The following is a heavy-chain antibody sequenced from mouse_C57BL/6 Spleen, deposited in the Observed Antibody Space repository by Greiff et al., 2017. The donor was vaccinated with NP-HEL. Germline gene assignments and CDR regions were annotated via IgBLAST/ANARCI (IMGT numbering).Heavy chain of an antibody. CDR2: INPNNGGT. CDR3: ARDEDY. Sequence: VQLQQSGPELVKPGASVKISCKASGYTFTDYYMNWVKQSHGKSLEWIGDINPNNGGTSYNQKFKGKATLTVDKSSSTAYMELRSLTSEDSAVYYCARDEDYWGQGTTLTVSS. CDR1: GYTFTDYY. J-gene: IGHJ2*01. V-gene: IGHV1-26*01.